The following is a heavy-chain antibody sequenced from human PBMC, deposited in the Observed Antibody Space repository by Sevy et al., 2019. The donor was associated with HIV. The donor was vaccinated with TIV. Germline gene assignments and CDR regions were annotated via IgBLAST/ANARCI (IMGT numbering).Heavy chain of an antibody. CDR1: GGSVSSGTYY. J-gene: IGHJ6*03. V-gene: IGHV4-61*01. D-gene: IGHD3-16*01. CDR2: IYKTGST. CDR3: ARVPRGQLWYSGSLGGYYYHMDV. Sequence: SETLSLSCSVSGGSVSSGTYYWSRIRQPPGKGLEWIGHIYKTGSTNYKLSLQSRVTISVDTSTNQFSLRLRSVTAADTAVYYCARVPRGQLWYSGSLGGYYYHMDVWGKGTTVTVSS.